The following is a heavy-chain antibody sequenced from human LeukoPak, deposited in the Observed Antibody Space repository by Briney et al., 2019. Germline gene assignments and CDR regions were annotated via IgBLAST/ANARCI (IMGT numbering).Heavy chain of an antibody. J-gene: IGHJ4*02. CDR3: ASLIAARRRGPSVFDY. CDR1: GGSISSGGYY. V-gene: IGHV4-31*11. D-gene: IGHD6-6*01. Sequence: PSQTLSLTWAVSGGSISSGGYYWSWIRQRPGKGLEWIGYIYYSGSTYYNPSLKSRVTISVDTSKNQFSLKLSSVTAADTAVYYCASLIAARRRGPSVFDYWGQGTLVTVSS. CDR2: IYYSGST.